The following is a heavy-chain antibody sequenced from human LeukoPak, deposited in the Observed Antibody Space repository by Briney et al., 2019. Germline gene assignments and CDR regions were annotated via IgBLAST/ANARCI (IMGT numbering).Heavy chain of an antibody. J-gene: IGHJ4*02. CDR3: ASKGAAGGVDY. D-gene: IGHD6-13*01. CDR1: GYTFIDYY. CDR2: INPNSGNT. Sequence: GASVRVSCKAFGYTFIDYYVHWVRQAPGQGPEWVGWINPNSGNTGYAQKFQGRVTMTRNTSISTAYMELSSLRSEDTAVYYCASKGAAGGVDYWGQGTLVTVSS. V-gene: IGHV1-8*02.